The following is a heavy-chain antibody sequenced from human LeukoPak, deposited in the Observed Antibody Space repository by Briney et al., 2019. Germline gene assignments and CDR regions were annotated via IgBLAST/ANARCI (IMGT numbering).Heavy chain of an antibody. D-gene: IGHD1-26*01. CDR3: ARGIVGATTAFDI. CDR2: FYSGGST. J-gene: IGHJ3*02. Sequence: GGSLRLSCAASGFPFSSYWMSWVRQAPGKGLEWVSVFYSGGSTYYADSVKGRFTISRDNSKNTLYLQMNSLRAEDTAVYYCARGIVGATTAFDIWGQGTMVTVSS. V-gene: IGHV3-53*01. CDR1: GFPFSSYW.